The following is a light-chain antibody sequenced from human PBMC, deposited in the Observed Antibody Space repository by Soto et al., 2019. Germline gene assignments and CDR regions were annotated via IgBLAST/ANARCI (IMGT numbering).Light chain of an antibody. V-gene: IGLV4-69*01. J-gene: IGLJ3*02. Sequence: QAVVTQSPSASASLGASVKLTCTLSSGHSSYAIAWHQQQPEKGPRYLMKLNSDGSHSNGDGIPDRFSGSSSGAERYLTISSLQSEDEADYYCQTWGTGIQGVFGGGTKVTVL. CDR3: QTWGTGIQGV. CDR1: SGHSSYA. CDR2: LNSDGSH.